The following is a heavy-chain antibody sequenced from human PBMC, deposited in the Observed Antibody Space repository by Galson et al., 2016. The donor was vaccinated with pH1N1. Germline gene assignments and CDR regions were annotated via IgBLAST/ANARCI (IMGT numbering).Heavy chain of an antibody. D-gene: IGHD6-13*01. CDR3: ATVIAAGYGMDV. J-gene: IGHJ6*02. CDR1: GYTFTTYG. CDR2: FDPEDGET. Sequence: SVKVSCKASGYTFTTYGISWVRQAPGKGLEWMGGFDPEDGETIYAQKFQGRVTMTEDTSTDTAYMELNSLRSEDTAVYYCATVIAAGYGMDVWGQGTTVTVSS. V-gene: IGHV1-24*01.